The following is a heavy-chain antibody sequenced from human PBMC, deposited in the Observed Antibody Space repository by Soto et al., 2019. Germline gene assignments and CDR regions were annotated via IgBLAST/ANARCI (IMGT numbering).Heavy chain of an antibody. CDR3: TVRSPFGRDV. CDR2: ITSNGDNT. D-gene: IGHD6-6*01. V-gene: IGHV3-64*01. J-gene: IGHJ6*02. CDR1: GFTFSTYA. Sequence: EVQLVESGGGLVQPGGSLRLSCAASGFTFSTYAMHWVRQAPGNGLQCVSAITSNGDNTDYASSVKGRFTISRHNSKNTLYLQIGCLRAEDMAVYYGTVRSPFGRDVWGQGSTFTVSS.